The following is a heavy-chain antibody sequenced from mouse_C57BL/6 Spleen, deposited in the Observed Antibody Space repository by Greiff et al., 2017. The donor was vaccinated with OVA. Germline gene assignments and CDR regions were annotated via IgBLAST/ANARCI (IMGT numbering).Heavy chain of an antibody. CDR2: FYPGSGSI. D-gene: IGHD2-10*01. V-gene: IGHV1-62-2*01. CDR3: ERHEGLLRASWFAY. Sequence: QVQLQQSGAELVKPGASVKLSCKASGYTFTEYTIHWVKQRSGQGLEWIGWFYPGSGSIKYKEKCKDKATVKGEKASSTVYMELSRLTSEDSAVFLGERHEGLLRASWFAYWGQGTLVTVSA. CDR1: GYTFTEYT. J-gene: IGHJ3*01.